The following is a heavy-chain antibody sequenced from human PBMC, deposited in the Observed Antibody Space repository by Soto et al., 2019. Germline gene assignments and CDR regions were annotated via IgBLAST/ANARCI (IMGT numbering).Heavy chain of an antibody. CDR3: AKPTAA. Sequence: VGSLRLSCAASGFTFSAYVMSWVRQSPGKGLEWVSSITSSGGGTYYADSVKGRFTVSRDNSKNTVYLQMNSLRDEDTAVYYCAKPTAAWGQATLVTVSS. V-gene: IGHV3-23*01. J-gene: IGHJ4*02. CDR2: ITSSGGGT. CDR1: GFTFSAYV. D-gene: IGHD6-13*01.